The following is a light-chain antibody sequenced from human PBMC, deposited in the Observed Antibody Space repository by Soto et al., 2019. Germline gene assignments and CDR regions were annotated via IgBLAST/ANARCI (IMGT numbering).Light chain of an antibody. J-gene: IGKJ4*01. CDR1: QSVSSY. Sequence: EIVLTQSPATLSLSPGERATLSCRASQSVSSYLAWYQQKPGQAPRLLIYDASNSAPGIPARFSGSGSGADFTLAISSLEPEDFALYYCQPRSNWPPTFGGGTKVEIK. CDR3: QPRSNWPPT. V-gene: IGKV3-11*01. CDR2: DAS.